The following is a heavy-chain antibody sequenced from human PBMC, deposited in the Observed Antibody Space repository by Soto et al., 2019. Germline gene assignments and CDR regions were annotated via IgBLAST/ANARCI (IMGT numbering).Heavy chain of an antibody. CDR1: GYTFTSYG. V-gene: IGHV1-18*01. J-gene: IGHJ4*02. D-gene: IGHD3-22*01. Sequence: ASVKVSCKASGYTFTSYGISWVRQAPGQGLEWMGWISAYNGNTNYAQKLQGRVTMTTDTSTSTAYMELRTLRSDDTAVYYCARGKNYYDSSGYYDYWGQGTLVTVSS. CDR3: ARGKNYYDSSGYYDY. CDR2: ISAYNGNT.